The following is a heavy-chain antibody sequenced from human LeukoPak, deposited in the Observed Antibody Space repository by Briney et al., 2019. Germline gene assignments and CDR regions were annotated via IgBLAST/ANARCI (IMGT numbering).Heavy chain of an antibody. V-gene: IGHV4-61*01. CDR1: GGSVSSGSYY. J-gene: IGHJ6*02. Sequence: SETLSLTCTVSGGSVSSGSYYWSWIRQPPGTRLEWIGYVYNSGTTNYNPSFKSRVTMSVDTSKNQFSLKLSSVTAADTAVYYCARGAVVDGLDVWGHGTTVTVSS. CDR3: ARGAVVDGLDV. CDR2: VYNSGTT. D-gene: IGHD5-18*01.